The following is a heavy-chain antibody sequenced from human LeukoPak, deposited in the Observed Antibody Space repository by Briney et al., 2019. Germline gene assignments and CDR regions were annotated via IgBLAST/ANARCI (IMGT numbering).Heavy chain of an antibody. Sequence: SETLSLTCTVSGGSISSSSAYWGWIRQPPGKGLEGIGSIYYSKNTYYNPSLKSRVTISADTSKNLFSLTLGSVSATDTAVYYCVSPRGFSYGYFDYWGQGTPVTVSS. V-gene: IGHV4-39*01. CDR2: IYYSKNT. D-gene: IGHD5-18*01. CDR1: GGSISSSSAY. CDR3: VSPRGFSYGYFDY. J-gene: IGHJ4*02.